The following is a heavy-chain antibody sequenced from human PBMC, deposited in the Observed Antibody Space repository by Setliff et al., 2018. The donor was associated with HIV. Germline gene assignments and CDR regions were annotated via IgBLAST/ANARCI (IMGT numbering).Heavy chain of an antibody. D-gene: IGHD3-22*01. Sequence: PGGSLRLSCAASGFSFSAYGMHWVRQAPGKGLEWVAVIWYEGSSNYYAESVKGRFTISRDNSRNSLYLQMDSLRAEDTALYYCARDRRYYDSRQPWAFDIWGQGTMVTVSS. CDR2: IWYEGSSN. J-gene: IGHJ3*02. CDR1: GFSFSAYG. V-gene: IGHV3-33*08. CDR3: ARDRRYYDSRQPWAFDI.